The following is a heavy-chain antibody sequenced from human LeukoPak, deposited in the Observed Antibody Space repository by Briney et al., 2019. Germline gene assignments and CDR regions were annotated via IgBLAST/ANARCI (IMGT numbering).Heavy chain of an antibody. Sequence: SETLSLTCTVSGGSISNYYWSWIRQPPGKGLEWIGYIYYSGSTNYNPSLKSRVTISVDTSKNQFSLKLSSVTAADTAVYYCARDNYGRLDYWGQGTLVTVSS. D-gene: IGHD4-17*01. V-gene: IGHV4-59*01. J-gene: IGHJ4*02. CDR2: IYYSGST. CDR1: GGSISNYY. CDR3: ARDNYGRLDY.